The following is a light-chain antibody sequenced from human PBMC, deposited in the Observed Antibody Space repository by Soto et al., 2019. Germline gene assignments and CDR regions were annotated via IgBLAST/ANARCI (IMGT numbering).Light chain of an antibody. CDR2: ATS. CDR3: QQYNNWPPIT. Sequence: RVMTQSPATLSASPGEKIALSCRASQTVSSNLAWYQHKPGRAPRLLIYATSTRATDVSARFSGSRDGTEFTLTISSPQPEDFAVYYCQQYNNWPPITFGPGTRREI. CDR1: QTVSSN. V-gene: IGKV3-15*01. J-gene: IGKJ5*01.